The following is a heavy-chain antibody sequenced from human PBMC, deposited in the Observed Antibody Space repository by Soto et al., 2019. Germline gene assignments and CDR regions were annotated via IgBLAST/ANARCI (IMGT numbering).Heavy chain of an antibody. CDR2: IHDSGRS. Sequence: QVQLQESGPGLVKPSETLSLTCTVSSDSITNYYWSWIRQSPGKGLEWIGYIHDSGRSNYNPSLKGRVKLSVDTSKEQSPLKLNSRTTAAPAVYYCARVGGTRGWYWGQGTLVTVSS. V-gene: IGHV4-59*01. CDR3: ARVGGTRGWY. J-gene: IGHJ4*02. CDR1: SDSITNYY. D-gene: IGHD2-15*01.